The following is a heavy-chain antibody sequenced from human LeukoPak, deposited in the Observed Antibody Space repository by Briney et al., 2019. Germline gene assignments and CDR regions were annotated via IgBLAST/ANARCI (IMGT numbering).Heavy chain of an antibody. CDR1: GFTLSSYP. CDR3: TRAAPYGTSWYGKDDN. J-gene: IGHJ4*02. V-gene: IGHV3-23*01. Sequence: GGSLRLSCAASGFTLSSYPMNWVRQAPGKGLEWVSTFVRGSTYYADTVQGRFTTSRDNSKNTLYLQMNSLRAEDTAVYFCTRAAPYGTSWYGKDDNWGQGTLVAISS. D-gene: IGHD6-13*01. CDR2: FVRGST.